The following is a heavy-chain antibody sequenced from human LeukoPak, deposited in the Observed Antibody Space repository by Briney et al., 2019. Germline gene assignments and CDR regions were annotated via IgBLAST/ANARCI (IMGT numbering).Heavy chain of an antibody. V-gene: IGHV3-33*03. CDR1: GFTFSSYG. J-gene: IGHJ4*02. Sequence: GGSLRLSCAASGFTFSSYGMHWVRQAPGKGLEWVAVIWYDGSNKYYADSVKGRFTISRDNAQNSLYLQMNSLRAEDTAVYYCARVGSIAAAGTVDYWGQGALVTVSS. CDR3: ARVGSIAAAGTVDY. CDR2: IWYDGSNK. D-gene: IGHD6-13*01.